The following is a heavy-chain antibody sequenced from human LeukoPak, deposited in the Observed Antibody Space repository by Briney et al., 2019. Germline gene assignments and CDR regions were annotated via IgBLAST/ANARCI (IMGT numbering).Heavy chain of an antibody. J-gene: IGHJ4*02. CDR3: AREGEVREMTT. V-gene: IGHV4-31*03. CDR2: IYYSGST. D-gene: IGHD5-24*01. Sequence: SQTLSLTCTVSGGSISSGGYYWSWVRQHPGKGLEWIGYIYYSGSTYYNPSLKSRVTISVDTSKNQFSLKLSSVTAADTAVYYCAREGEVREMTTWGQGTLVTVSS. CDR1: GGSISSGGYY.